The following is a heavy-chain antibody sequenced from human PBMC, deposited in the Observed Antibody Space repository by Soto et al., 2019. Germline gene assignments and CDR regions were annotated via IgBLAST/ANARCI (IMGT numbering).Heavy chain of an antibody. CDR2: ISYDGTDA. CDR3: AKDRGDYGSCTHSAIHH. CDR1: GFTFRSSG. D-gene: IGHD3-10*01. J-gene: IGHJ5*02. Sequence: PGGSLRLSCEASGFTFRSSGMYWVRQAPGKGLEWVAVISYDGTDAYYADSVKARFTICRDNSKSALYLQMNSLRPAGPSVYYCAKDRGDYGSCTHSAIHHWGQGTLVTVSS. V-gene: IGHV3-30*18.